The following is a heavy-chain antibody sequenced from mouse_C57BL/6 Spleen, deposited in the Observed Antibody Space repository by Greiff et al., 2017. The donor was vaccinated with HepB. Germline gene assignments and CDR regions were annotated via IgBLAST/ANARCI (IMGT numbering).Heavy chain of an antibody. Sequence: QVQLQQSGAELVRPGSSVKLSCKASGYTFTSYWMHWVKQRPIQGLEWIGNIDPSDSETHYNQKFKDKATLTVDKSSSTAYMQLSSLTSEDSAVYYCARRRDDGYYFDYWGQGTTLTVSS. J-gene: IGHJ2*01. CDR3: ARRRDDGYYFDY. V-gene: IGHV1-52*01. D-gene: IGHD2-3*01. CDR2: IDPSDSET. CDR1: GYTFTSYW.